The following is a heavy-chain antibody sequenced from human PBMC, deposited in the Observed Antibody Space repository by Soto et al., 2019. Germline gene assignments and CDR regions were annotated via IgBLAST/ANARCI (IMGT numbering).Heavy chain of an antibody. CDR2: INHSGST. Sequence: RILQQQGKGLEWIGEINHSGSTNYNPSLKSRVNISVDTSKNQFSLKLSSVTAADTAVYYCARYGRYSSSRSGYRGYYYGMDVWGQGTTVTVSS. CDR3: ARYGRYSSSRSGYRGYYYGMDV. J-gene: IGHJ6*02. D-gene: IGHD6-13*01. V-gene: IGHV4-34*01.